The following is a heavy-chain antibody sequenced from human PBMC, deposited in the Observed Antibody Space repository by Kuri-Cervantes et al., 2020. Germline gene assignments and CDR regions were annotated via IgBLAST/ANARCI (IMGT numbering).Heavy chain of an antibody. CDR2: ISSSGSTI. Sequence: GESLKISCAASGFTFSDYYMSWIRQAPGKGLEWVSYISSSGSTIYYADSVKGRFTISRDNAKNSLYLQMNSLRAEDTAVYYCAKGVTTVTTVAFDIWGQGTMVTVSS. CDR3: AKGVTTVTTVAFDI. CDR1: GFTFSDYY. J-gene: IGHJ3*02. D-gene: IGHD4-17*01. V-gene: IGHV3-11*01.